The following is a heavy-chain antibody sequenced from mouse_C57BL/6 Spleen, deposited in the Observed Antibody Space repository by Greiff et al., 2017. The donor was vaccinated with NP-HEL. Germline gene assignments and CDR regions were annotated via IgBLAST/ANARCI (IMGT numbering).Heavy chain of an antibody. CDR2: IYPGGGYT. CDR1: GYTFTNYW. J-gene: IGHJ2*01. Sequence: QVQLQQSGAELVRPGTSVKMSCKASGYTFTNYWIGWAKQRPGHGLEWIGDIYPGGGYTNYNEKFKGKATLTADKSSSTAYMQFSSLTSEDSAIYDCARANYDYDEGYYFDYWGQGTTLTVSS. CDR3: ARANYDYDEGYYFDY. V-gene: IGHV1-63*01. D-gene: IGHD2-4*01.